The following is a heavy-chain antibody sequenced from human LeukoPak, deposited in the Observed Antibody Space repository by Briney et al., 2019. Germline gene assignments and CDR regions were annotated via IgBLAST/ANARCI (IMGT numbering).Heavy chain of an antibody. CDR1: GYSFTRSG. CDR3: ARDPPSLAAAPLDI. J-gene: IGHJ3*02. CDR2: MNIHNDQT. Sequence: GASVKVSCTASGYSFTRSGISWVRQAPGQGLEWLGWMNIHNDQTNYAQKFQGRVTLTTDTSTSTAYMELRSLKSDDTAVYYCARDPPSLAAAPLDIWGQGTRVTVSS. V-gene: IGHV1-18*01. D-gene: IGHD6-13*01.